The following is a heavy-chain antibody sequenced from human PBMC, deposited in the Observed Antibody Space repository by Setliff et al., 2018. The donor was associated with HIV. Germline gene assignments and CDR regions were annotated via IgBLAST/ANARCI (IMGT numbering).Heavy chain of an antibody. CDR3: ARARRGGTNWFDP. CDR1: GFTFTNYE. CDR2: ISSSGDTI. Sequence: PGGSLRLSCAGSGFTFTNYEINWVRQAPGQGLEWVSYISSSGDTIYYADSVKGRFTISRDNAKNSLYLQMKSLRAEDTAVYYCARARRGGTNWFDPWGQGTLVTVSS. D-gene: IGHD3-16*01. J-gene: IGHJ5*02. V-gene: IGHV3-48*03.